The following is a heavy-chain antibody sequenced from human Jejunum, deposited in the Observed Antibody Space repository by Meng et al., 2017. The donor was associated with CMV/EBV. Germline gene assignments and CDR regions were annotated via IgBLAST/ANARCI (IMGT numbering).Heavy chain of an antibody. J-gene: IGHJ4*02. CDR1: GFTVSSYA. CDR2: IGSSGRTI. CDR3: ARGIGEN. Sequence: SCAASGFTVSSYAMNWVRQAAGKGLEWVSFIGSSGRTIYFAESVKDRFTISRDNAKNTLYLQMNSLRAEDTAVYYCARGIGENWGQGTLVTVSS. V-gene: IGHV3-21*01. D-gene: IGHD2/OR15-2a*01.